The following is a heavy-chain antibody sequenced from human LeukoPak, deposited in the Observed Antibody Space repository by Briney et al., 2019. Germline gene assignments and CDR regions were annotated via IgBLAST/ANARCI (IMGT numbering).Heavy chain of an antibody. J-gene: IGHJ4*02. V-gene: IGHV3-48*03. CDR2: IGGSGTII. Sequence: GGSLILSCAASGFTFSSYEMNWVRQAPGKGLEWISYIGGSGTIIYYTDSVKGRFTISRDNAKNSLYLQMNSLTVADTAVYYCARDYNWNPPDYWGQGTLVTVSS. CDR3: ARDYNWNPPDY. D-gene: IGHD1-1*01. CDR1: GFTFSSYE.